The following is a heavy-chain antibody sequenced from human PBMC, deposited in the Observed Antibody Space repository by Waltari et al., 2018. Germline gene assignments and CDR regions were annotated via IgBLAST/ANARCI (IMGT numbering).Heavy chain of an antibody. CDR2: IYYSGST. CDR3: ARVGRWELLY. J-gene: IGHJ4*02. V-gene: IGHV4-39*07. CDR1: GGSISSSSYY. Sequence: QLQLQESGPGLVQPSETLSLTCPVSGGSISSSSYYWGWIRQPPGKGLEWIGSIYYSGSTYYNPSLKSRVTISVDTSKNQFSLKLSSVTAADTAVYYCARVGRWELLYWGQGTLVTVSS. D-gene: IGHD1-26*01.